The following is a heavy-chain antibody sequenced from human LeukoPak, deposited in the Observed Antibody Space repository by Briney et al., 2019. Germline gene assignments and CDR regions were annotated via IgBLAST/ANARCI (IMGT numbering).Heavy chain of an antibody. CDR2: IYYSGST. V-gene: IGHV4-31*03. D-gene: IGHD6-19*01. CDR1: GGSIRSGGYY. CDR3: ARGQWLAQLRVFDY. Sequence: SETLSLTCTVSGGSIRSGGYYWSWVRQHPGKGLESIGYIYYSGSTYYNPSLKSRVTISVDTSKNQFSLKPSSVTAADTAVYYCARGQWLAQLRVFDYWGQGTLVTVSS. J-gene: IGHJ4*02.